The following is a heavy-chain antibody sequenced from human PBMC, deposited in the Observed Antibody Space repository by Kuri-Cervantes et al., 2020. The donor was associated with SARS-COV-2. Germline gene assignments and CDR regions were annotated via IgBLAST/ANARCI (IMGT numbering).Heavy chain of an antibody. D-gene: IGHD6-13*01. Sequence: GGSLRLSCTASGFTFSSYAMSWVRQAPGKGLEWVSAISGSGGSTYYADSVKGRFTISRDNSKNTLYLQMNSLRAEDTAVYYCAKSRWQQLSWLDYWGQGTLVTSPQ. J-gene: IGHJ4*02. CDR1: GFTFSSYA. V-gene: IGHV3-23*01. CDR2: ISGSGGST. CDR3: AKSRWQQLSWLDY.